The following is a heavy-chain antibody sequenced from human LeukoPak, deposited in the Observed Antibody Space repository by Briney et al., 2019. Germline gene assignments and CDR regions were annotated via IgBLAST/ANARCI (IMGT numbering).Heavy chain of an antibody. CDR1: GGSISSSSYY. V-gene: IGHV4-39*01. CDR3: ASNLYSYGFDY. Sequence: SETLSLTCTVSGGSISSSSYYWGWIRQSPGKGLEWIGSIYYSGNTYYNPSLKSRLTISVDTSKNQFSLKLSSVTAADTAVYYCASNLYSYGFDYWGQGTLVTVSS. J-gene: IGHJ4*02. CDR2: IYYSGNT. D-gene: IGHD5-18*01.